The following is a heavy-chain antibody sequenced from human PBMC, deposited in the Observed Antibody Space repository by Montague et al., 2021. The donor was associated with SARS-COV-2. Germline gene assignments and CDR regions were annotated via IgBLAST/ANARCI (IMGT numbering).Heavy chain of an antibody. J-gene: IGHJ4*02. Sequence: CAISGDSVSSNSAAWNWIRQFPLRGLEWLGRTYYRSTWYYEYAVSLKSRITINPDTSKNQFSLQVKSMTPEYTAVYYCALAVCGSGGYDYWGQGTLVTVSS. CDR1: GDSVSSNSAA. CDR3: ALAVCGSGGYDY. CDR2: TYYRSTWYY. D-gene: IGHD6-19*01. V-gene: IGHV6-1*01.